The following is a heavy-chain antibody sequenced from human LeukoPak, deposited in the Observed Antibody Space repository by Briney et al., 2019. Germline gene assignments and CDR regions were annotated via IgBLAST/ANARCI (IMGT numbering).Heavy chain of an antibody. CDR2: IDPSGGSR. V-gene: IGHV1-46*01. D-gene: IGHD5-18*01. Sequence: ASVKVSCKASGYTFTSYYIHWMRQAPGQGLEWMGVIDPSGGSRSFAQKFQGRVTVTRDTSTSTVYMELSSLRSEDTAVYYCANDDTAIGPFDYWGQGTLVTVSS. J-gene: IGHJ4*02. CDR3: ANDDTAIGPFDY. CDR1: GYTFTSYY.